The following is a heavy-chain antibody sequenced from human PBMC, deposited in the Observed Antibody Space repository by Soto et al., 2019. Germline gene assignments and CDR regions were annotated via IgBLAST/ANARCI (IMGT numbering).Heavy chain of an antibody. CDR1: GGSINTGNYY. Sequence: SETLSLTCTVSGGSINTGNYYWSWIRQPPGEGLEWIGYILNSGSTYYNPSFKSRVTMSVDTSKNQFSLKMSSVTAADTAVYYCAAPEAARSSGWYFGLDYWSQGTLVTVSS. J-gene: IGHJ4*02. D-gene: IGHD6-19*01. CDR3: AAPEAARSSGWYFGLDY. CDR2: ILNSGST. V-gene: IGHV4-30-4*01.